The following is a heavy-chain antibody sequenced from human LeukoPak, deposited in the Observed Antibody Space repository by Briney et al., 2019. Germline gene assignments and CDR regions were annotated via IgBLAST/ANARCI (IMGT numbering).Heavy chain of an antibody. J-gene: IGHJ4*02. V-gene: IGHV1-69*05. CDR2: IIPIFGTA. CDR1: GGTFSSYA. Sequence: SVKVSCKASGGTFSSYAISWVRQAPGQGLEWMGGIIPIFGTANYAQKFQGRVTITTDESTSTAYMELSSLRSEDTAVYYCASTRGLVRDGFDYWGQGTLVTVSS. D-gene: IGHD6-19*01. CDR3: ASTRGLVRDGFDY.